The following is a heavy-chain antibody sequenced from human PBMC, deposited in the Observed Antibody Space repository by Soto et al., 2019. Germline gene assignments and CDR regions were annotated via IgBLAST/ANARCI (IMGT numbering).Heavy chain of an antibody. CDR3: ARVGGPPGVHYYYGLNV. D-gene: IGHD3-16*01. CDR1: GYTFTDYY. Sequence: ASVKVSCKASGYTFTDYYIHWVRHAPGQGLEWMGWINPNIGDTNYAQRFQDWVTMTRDTSINTAYMELSSLRSDDTAVYYCARVGGPPGVHYYYGLNVWGQGTTVTVSS. CDR2: INPNIGDT. V-gene: IGHV1-2*04. J-gene: IGHJ6*01.